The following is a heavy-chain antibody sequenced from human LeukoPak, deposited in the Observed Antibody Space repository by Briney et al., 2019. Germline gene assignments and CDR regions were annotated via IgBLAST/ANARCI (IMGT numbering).Heavy chain of an antibody. J-gene: IGHJ3*02. Sequence: PSDLSLTCAVYGGSFSGYYWSWIRQPPGKGLEWIGEINHSGSTNYNPSLKSRVTISVDTSKNQFSLKLSSVTAADTAVFYCARGYSGYYNDAFDIWGQGTMVTVSS. V-gene: IGHV4-34*01. CDR2: INHSGST. D-gene: IGHD3-22*01. CDR3: ARGYSGYYNDAFDI. CDR1: GGSFSGYY.